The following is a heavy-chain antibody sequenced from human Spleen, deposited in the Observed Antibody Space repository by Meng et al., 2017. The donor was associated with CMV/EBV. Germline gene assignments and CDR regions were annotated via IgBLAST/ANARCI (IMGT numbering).Heavy chain of an antibody. Sequence: SWIRQPPGKGLEWIGYIYYSGSTYYNPSLKSRITISVDTSKNQFSLKLRSMTAADTAVYYCARTRGAFDIWGQGTMVTVSS. V-gene: IGHV4-30-4*08. CDR3: ARTRGAFDI. J-gene: IGHJ3*02. CDR2: IYYSGST. D-gene: IGHD3-10*01.